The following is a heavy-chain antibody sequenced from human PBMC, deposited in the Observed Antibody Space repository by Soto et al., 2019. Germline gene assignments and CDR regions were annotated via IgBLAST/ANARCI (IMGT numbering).Heavy chain of an antibody. V-gene: IGHV1-3*01. CDR3: ARRTGYSSGPQDYYYGMDV. CDR2: INAGNGNT. D-gene: IGHD6-19*01. CDR1: GYTFTSYD. J-gene: IGHJ6*02. Sequence: ASVKVSCKASGYTFTSYDINWVRQAPGQRLEWMGWINAGNGNTKYSQKFQGRVTITRDTSASTAYMELSSLRSEDTAVYYCARRTGYSSGPQDYYYGMDVWGQGTTVTVSS.